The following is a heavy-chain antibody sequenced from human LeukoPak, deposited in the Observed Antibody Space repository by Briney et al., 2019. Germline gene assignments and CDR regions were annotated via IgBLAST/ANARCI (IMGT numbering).Heavy chain of an antibody. V-gene: IGHV6-1*01. J-gene: IGHJ5*02. CDR2: TYYRSKWYN. CDR3: ARDKGVVPAASLGWFDP. Sequence: SQTLSLTCAISGDSVSSNSAAWNWIRQSPSRGLEWLVRTYYRSKWYNDYAVSVKSRITINPDTSKNQFSLQLNSVTPEDTAVYYCARDKGVVPAASLGWFDPWGQGTLVTVSS. D-gene: IGHD2-2*01. CDR1: GDSVSSNSAA.